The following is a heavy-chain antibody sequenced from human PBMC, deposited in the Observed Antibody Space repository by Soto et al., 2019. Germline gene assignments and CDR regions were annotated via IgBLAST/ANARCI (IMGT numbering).Heavy chain of an antibody. CDR3: ARAGYGSVSYFAY. V-gene: IGHV4-59*01. Sequence: SETLSLTCTVSGDSISSYCWSWIRQPPGKGLEWIGYIFKTESTNYNPSLKSRLTISVDSSKNQFSLKLSSMTAADTAVYYCARAGYGSVSYFAYWGQGTPVTVS. CDR1: GDSISSYC. J-gene: IGHJ4*02. CDR2: IFKTEST. D-gene: IGHD3-10*01.